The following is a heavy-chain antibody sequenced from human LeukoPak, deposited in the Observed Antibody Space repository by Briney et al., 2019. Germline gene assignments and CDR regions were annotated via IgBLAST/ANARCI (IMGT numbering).Heavy chain of an antibody. D-gene: IGHD1-1*01. CDR2: ISSSSSYI. J-gene: IGHJ5*02. CDR3: ARELTTNWFDP. Sequence: GGSLRLSCAASGFTFSSYSMNWVRQAPGKGLEWVSSISSSSSYIYYADSVKGRFTISRDNAKNTLFLQMNSLRAEDTAVYCCARELTTNWFDPWGQGTLVTVSS. V-gene: IGHV3-21*01. CDR1: GFTFSSYS.